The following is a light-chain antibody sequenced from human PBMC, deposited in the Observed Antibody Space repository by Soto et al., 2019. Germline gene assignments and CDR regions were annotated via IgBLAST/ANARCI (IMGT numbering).Light chain of an antibody. Sequence: QSVLTQPPSASGSPGQSVTISCTGTSSDVGAYNYVSWYQQHPGKAPKLMIYVVSGRPSGVSGVSDRFSGSKSGNTASLTISGLQAEDEADYYCSSFTSTSTYVFGTGTKVTVL. V-gene: IGLV2-14*01. CDR1: SSDVGAYNY. J-gene: IGLJ1*01. CDR2: VVS. CDR3: SSFTSTSTYV.